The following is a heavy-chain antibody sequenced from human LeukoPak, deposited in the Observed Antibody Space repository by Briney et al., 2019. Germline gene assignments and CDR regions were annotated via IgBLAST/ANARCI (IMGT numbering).Heavy chain of an antibody. CDR3: AREGSYRNWFDP. CDR1: GFTFSNYW. Sequence: PGGSLLLSCAAPGFTFSNYWISWVRQAPGKGLEWVANIKQEGSEKYYVDSVKGRFTISRDNAKNLLYLQMNSLRAEDTAVYYCAREGSYRNWFDPWGQGTLVTVFS. V-gene: IGHV3-7*05. D-gene: IGHD1-26*01. CDR2: IKQEGSEK. J-gene: IGHJ5*02.